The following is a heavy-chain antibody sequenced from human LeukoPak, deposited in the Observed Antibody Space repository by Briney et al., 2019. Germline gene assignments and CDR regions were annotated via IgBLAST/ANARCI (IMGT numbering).Heavy chain of an antibody. CDR1: GFTFSDYE. CDR3: ARDRSGSYFHYYYYMDV. V-gene: IGHV3-48*01. Sequence: GGSLRLSCAASGFTFSDYEMNWVRQAPGKGLEWVSYISSSSSTIYYADSVKGRFTISRDNAKNSLYLQMNSLRAEDTAVYYCARDRSGSYFHYYYYMDVWGKGTTVTISS. J-gene: IGHJ6*03. CDR2: ISSSSSTI. D-gene: IGHD1-26*01.